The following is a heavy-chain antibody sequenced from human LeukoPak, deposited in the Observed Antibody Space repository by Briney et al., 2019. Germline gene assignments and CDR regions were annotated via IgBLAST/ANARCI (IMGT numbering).Heavy chain of an antibody. CDR1: EFPFSGYW. CDR2: IKEDGSEK. Sequence: PGGSLRLSCVASEFPFSGYWMTWVRQAPGRGLECVATIKEDGSEKYYVDSVQGRFIISRDNAKNSLSLQMNSLRAEDTAVYYCARDPYNGSYGDDYYYYMDVWGKGTTVTISS. CDR3: ARDPYNGSYGDDYYYYMDV. D-gene: IGHD1-26*01. V-gene: IGHV3-7*01. J-gene: IGHJ6*03.